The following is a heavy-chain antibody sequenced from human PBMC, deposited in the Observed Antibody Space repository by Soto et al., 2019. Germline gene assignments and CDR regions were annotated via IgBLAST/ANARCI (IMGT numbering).Heavy chain of an antibody. J-gene: IGHJ6*02. CDR2: INHSGST. CDR3: ARGTGYSLGAFYYYYGMDV. V-gene: IGHV4-34*01. CDR1: GGSFSGYY. D-gene: IGHD3-9*01. Sequence: QVQLQQWGAGLLKPSETLSLTCAVYGGSFSGYYWSWIRQPPGKGLEWIGEINHSGSTNYNPSLKSRVTISVDTSKIQFSLKLSSVTAADTAVYYCARGTGYSLGAFYYYYGMDVWGQGTTVTVSS.